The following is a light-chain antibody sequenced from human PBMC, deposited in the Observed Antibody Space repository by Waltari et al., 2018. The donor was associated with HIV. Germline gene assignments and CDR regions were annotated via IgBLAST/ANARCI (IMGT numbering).Light chain of an antibody. J-gene: IGLJ3*02. Sequence: SGSPGQSVTISCTGTSSDVGGYNYVSWYQQHPGKAPKLMIYEVSKRPSGVPDRFSGSKSGNTASLTVSGLQAEDEADYYCSSCAGSNNGVFGGGTKLTVL. V-gene: IGLV2-8*01. CDR2: EVS. CDR1: SSDVGGYNY. CDR3: SSCAGSNNGV.